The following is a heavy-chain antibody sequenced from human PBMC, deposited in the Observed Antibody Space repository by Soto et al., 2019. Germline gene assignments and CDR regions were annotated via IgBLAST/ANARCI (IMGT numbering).Heavy chain of an antibody. CDR3: ARGPAGYYDSVGYFPYYFDY. D-gene: IGHD3-22*01. V-gene: IGHV1-58*01. CDR1: GFTFTSSA. CDR2: IVVGSGNT. Sequence: SVKVSCKASGFTFTSSAVQWVRQARGQRLEWIEWIVVGSGNTKYSQTFQGRVTITRDTSASTAYMELSSLRSEDTAVYYCARGPAGYYDSVGYFPYYFDYWAQETLVTVSS. J-gene: IGHJ4*01.